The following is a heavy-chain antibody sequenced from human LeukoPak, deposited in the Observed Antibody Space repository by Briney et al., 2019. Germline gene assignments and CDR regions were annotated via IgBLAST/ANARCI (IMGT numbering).Heavy chain of an antibody. CDR1: GGSISSYY. D-gene: IGHD5-12*01. Sequence: SETLSLTCTVSGGSISSYYWTWIRQPAEKGLEWIGRIYTSGSTNYNPSLKSRVTMSVDTSKNQFSLKLSSMTAADTAVYYCARASLRLGMSWFDPWGQGTLVTVSS. CDR3: ARASLRLGMSWFDP. CDR2: IYTSGST. V-gene: IGHV4-4*07. J-gene: IGHJ5*02.